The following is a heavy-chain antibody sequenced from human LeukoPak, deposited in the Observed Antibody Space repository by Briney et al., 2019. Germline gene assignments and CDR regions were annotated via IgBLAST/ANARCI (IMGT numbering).Heavy chain of an antibody. V-gene: IGHV1-46*01. CDR2: INPSGGGT. CDR1: GYTFTSYY. CDR3: ARESYIVATIDY. J-gene: IGHJ4*02. Sequence: GASVKVSCKASGYTFTSYYMHWVRQAPGQGLEWMGIINPSGGGTSYAQKFQGRVTMTRDTSTSTVYMELSSLRSEDTAVYYCARESYIVATIDYWGQGTLVTVSS. D-gene: IGHD5-12*01.